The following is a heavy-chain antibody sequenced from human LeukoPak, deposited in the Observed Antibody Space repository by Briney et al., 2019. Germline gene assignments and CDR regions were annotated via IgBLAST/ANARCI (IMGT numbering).Heavy chain of an antibody. CDR3: ARDLTFGGAQRSYYSDY. D-gene: IGHD3-16*01. J-gene: IGHJ4*02. V-gene: IGHV3-30-3*01. CDR1: GFTFSSYA. CDR2: ISYDGSNK. Sequence: PGGSLRLSCAASGFTFSSYATHWVRQAPGKGLEWVAVISYDGSNKYYADSVKGRFTISRDNSKNTLYLQMNSPRAEDTAVYYCARDLTFGGAQRSYYSDYWGQGTLVTVSS.